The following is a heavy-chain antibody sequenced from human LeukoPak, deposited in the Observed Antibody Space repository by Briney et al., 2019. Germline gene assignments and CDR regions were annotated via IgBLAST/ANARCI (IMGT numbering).Heavy chain of an antibody. CDR2: ISGSSGST. J-gene: IGHJ6*04. CDR3: ARDPTHYDILTGYYFYYYYGMDV. V-gene: IGHV3-23*01. Sequence: PGGSLRLSCAASGFTFSSYAMSWVRQAPGKGLEWVSVISGSSGSTYYADSVKGRFTISRDNAKNSLYLQMNSLRAEDTAVYYCARDPTHYDILTGYYFYYYYGMDVWGKGTTVTVSS. D-gene: IGHD3-9*01. CDR1: GFTFSSYA.